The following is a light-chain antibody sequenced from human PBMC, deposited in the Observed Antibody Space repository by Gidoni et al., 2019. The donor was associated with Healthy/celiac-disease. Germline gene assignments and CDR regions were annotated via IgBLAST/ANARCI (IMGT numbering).Light chain of an antibody. Sequence: QSALTQPASVSGSPGQSITISCTGTSSDVGGYNYVSWYQQHPGKAPKLMIYEVSNRPSGVSNRFSGSKSGNTASLTISGLQAEDDADYYCSSYTSSSSLAFGTGTKVTVL. V-gene: IGLV2-14*01. CDR2: EVS. CDR1: SSDVGGYNY. J-gene: IGLJ1*01. CDR3: SSYTSSSSLA.